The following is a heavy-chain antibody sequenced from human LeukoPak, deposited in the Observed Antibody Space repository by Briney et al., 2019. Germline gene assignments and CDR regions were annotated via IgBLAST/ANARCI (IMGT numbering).Heavy chain of an antibody. D-gene: IGHD4-17*01. J-gene: IGHJ5*02. CDR3: ARPLGYGDYVDHRTGGFDP. V-gene: IGHV4-39*01. CDR1: GGSISSSSYY. CDR2: IYYSGST. Sequence: SETLSLTCTVSGGSISSSSYYWGWIRQPPGKGLEWIGSIYYSGSTYYNPSLKSRVTISVDTSKNQFSLKLSSVTAADTAVYYCARPLGYGDYVDHRTGGFDPWGQGTLVTVSS.